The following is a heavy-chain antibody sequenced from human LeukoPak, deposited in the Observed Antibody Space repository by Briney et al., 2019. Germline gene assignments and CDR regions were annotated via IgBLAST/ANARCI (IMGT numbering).Heavy chain of an antibody. J-gene: IGHJ4*02. D-gene: IGHD5-24*01. CDR1: GGSISSGGYY. V-gene: IGHV4-31*03. CDR2: IYYSGST. CDR3: ASYGGDGYNSVPTAYYYFDY. Sequence: SETLSLTCTVSGGSISSGGYYWSWIRQHPGKGLEWIGYIYYSGSTYYNPSLKSRVTISVDTSKNQFSLKLSSVTAADTAVYYCASYGGDGYNSVPTAYYYFDYWGQGTLVTVSS.